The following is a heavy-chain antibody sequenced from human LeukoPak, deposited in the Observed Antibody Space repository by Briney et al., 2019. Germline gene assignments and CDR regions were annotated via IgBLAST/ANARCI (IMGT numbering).Heavy chain of an antibody. CDR1: GDSISSYY. Sequence: SETLSLTCNVSGDSISSYYWSWIRQPPGKGLEWIGYIYYSGSTTYNSSLKSRVTISVDSSKNQFSLNLKSVTAADTAVYYCARDSNSHLYSYFSMDVWGKGTTVTVSS. CDR2: IYYSGST. V-gene: IGHV4-59*01. J-gene: IGHJ6*03. CDR3: ARDSNSHLYSYFSMDV. D-gene: IGHD4-11*01.